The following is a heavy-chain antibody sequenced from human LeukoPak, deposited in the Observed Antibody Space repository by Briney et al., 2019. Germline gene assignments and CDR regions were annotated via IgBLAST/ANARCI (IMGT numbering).Heavy chain of an antibody. J-gene: IGHJ6*02. CDR2: ISSSSSYI. CDR1: GFTFSSYS. CDR3: ARDQVVVVVAATYYYYGMDV. V-gene: IGHV3-21*01. D-gene: IGHD2-15*01. Sequence: GGSLRLSCAASGFTFSSYSMNWVRQAPGKGLEWVSSISSSSSYIYYADSVKGRFTISRDNAKNSLYLQMNSLRAEDTAVYYFARDQVVVVVAATYYYYGMDVWGQGTTVTVSS.